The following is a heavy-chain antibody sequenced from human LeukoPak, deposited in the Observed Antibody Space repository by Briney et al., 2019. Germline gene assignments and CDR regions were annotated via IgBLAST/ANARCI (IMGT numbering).Heavy chain of an antibody. CDR2: IKQDGSEK. Sequence: PGGSLRLSCAASGFTFSSYWMSWVRQAPGKGLEWVANIKQDGSEKYYVDSVKGRFTISRDNAKNSLYLQMNSLRAEDTAVYYCARNQGTTMAKYYYYYMDVWGKGTTVIISS. D-gene: IGHD1-1*01. CDR1: GFTFSSYW. J-gene: IGHJ6*03. CDR3: ARNQGTTMAKYYYYYMDV. V-gene: IGHV3-7*03.